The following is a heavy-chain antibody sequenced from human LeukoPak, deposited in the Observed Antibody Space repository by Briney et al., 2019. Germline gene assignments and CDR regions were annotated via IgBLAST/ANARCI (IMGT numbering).Heavy chain of an antibody. J-gene: IGHJ6*03. CDR2: IRYDGSNK. CDR3: AKDGLTVTVRGDYMDV. D-gene: IGHD4-17*01. V-gene: IGHV3-30*02. Sequence: GGSLRLSCAASGFIFSSYGMHWVRQAPGKGLEWAAFIRYDGSNKYYADSVKGRFTISRDNSKNTLYLQMNSLRAEDTAVYYCAKDGLTVTVRGDYMDVWGKGTTVTISS. CDR1: GFIFSSYG.